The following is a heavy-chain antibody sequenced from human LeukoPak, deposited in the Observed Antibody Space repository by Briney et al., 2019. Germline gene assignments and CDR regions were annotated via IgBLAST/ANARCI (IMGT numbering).Heavy chain of an antibody. V-gene: IGHV6-1*01. J-gene: IGHJ4*02. CDR3: ARDRLLAYCGGDCYEIDY. CDR1: GDSVSSNSAA. CDR2: TYYRSKWYN. D-gene: IGHD2-21*01. Sequence: SQTLSLTCAISGDSVSSNSAAWNWIRQSPSRGLEWLGRTYYRSKWYNDYAVSVKSRITINPDTSKNQFSLQLNSVTPEDTAVYYCARDRLLAYCGGDCYEIDYWGQGTLVTVSS.